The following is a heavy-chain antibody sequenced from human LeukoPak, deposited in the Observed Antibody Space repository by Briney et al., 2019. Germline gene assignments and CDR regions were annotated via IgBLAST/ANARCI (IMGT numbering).Heavy chain of an antibody. D-gene: IGHD6-6*01. Sequence: GESLKISCKGSGYSFTNFWIGWVRQMPGKGLEWMGIIYPGDSDTRYNPSFQGQVTISADKSISTAYLQWSSLKALDTAMYYCARHGSWYSSSSWGDYYYMDVWGKGTTVTVSS. CDR1: GYSFTNFW. V-gene: IGHV5-51*01. J-gene: IGHJ6*03. CDR2: IYPGDSDT. CDR3: ARHGSWYSSSSWGDYYYMDV.